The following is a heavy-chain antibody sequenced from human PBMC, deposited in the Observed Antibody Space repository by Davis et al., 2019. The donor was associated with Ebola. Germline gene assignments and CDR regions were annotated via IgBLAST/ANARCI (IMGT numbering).Heavy chain of an antibody. J-gene: IGHJ4*02. CDR3: ARDPSNWGFGELSIEPFDY. V-gene: IGHV3-48*02. D-gene: IGHD3-10*01. CDR2: VSSISSHI. CDR1: GSTFSDYS. Sequence: GGLLRPPCAAPGSTFSDYSMSGLRQAPGKGLEWLSHVSSISSHIYYADSLKGRFTISRDNGKNSLFLQMNSLRDEDTAVYYCARDPSNWGFGELSIEPFDYWGQGTLVTVSS.